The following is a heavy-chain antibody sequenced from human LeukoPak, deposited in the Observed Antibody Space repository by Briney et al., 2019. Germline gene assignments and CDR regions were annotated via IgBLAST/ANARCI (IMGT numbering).Heavy chain of an antibody. CDR3: ARGFLSGSYDY. CDR1: GFTFSSYG. D-gene: IGHD1-26*01. V-gene: IGHV3-30*19. CDR2: ISYDGSNK. J-gene: IGHJ4*02. Sequence: GGSLRLSCAASGFTFSSYGMHWVRQAPGKGLEWVAVISYDGSNKYYADSAKGRFTISRDNSKNTLYLQMNSLRAEDTAVYYCARGFLSGSYDYWGQGTLVTVSS.